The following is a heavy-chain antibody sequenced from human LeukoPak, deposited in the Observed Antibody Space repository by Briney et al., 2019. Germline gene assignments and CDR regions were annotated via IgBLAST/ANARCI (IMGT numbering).Heavy chain of an antibody. V-gene: IGHV3-23*01. CDR2: ISGSGGST. Sequence: GGSLRLSCAASGFTFSSYAMSWVRQAPGKGLEWVSGISGSGGSTYYADSVKGRFTISRDNSKNTLYLQMGSLRAEDMAVYYCARTYYYDSSGYEFQHWGQGTLVTVSS. CDR1: GFTFSSYA. J-gene: IGHJ1*01. D-gene: IGHD3-22*01. CDR3: ARTYYYDSSGYEFQH.